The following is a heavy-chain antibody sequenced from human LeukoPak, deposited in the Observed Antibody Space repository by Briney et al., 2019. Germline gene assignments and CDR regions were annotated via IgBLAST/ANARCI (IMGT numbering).Heavy chain of an antibody. J-gene: IGHJ4*02. CDR2: ISWNSGSI. CDR3: AKTAGLSSGYSQDYFDY. V-gene: IGHV3-9*03. Sequence: GGSPRLSCAASGFTFDDYAMHWVRQAPGKGLEWVSGISWNSGSIGYADSVKGRFTISRDNAKNSLYLQMNSLRAEDMALYYCAKTAGLSSGYSQDYFDYWGQGTLVTVSS. D-gene: IGHD3-22*01. CDR1: GFTFDDYA.